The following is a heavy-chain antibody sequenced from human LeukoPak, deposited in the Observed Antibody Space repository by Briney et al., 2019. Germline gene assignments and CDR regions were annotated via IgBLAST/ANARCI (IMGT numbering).Heavy chain of an antibody. Sequence: SETLSLTCAVYGGSFSGSYWSRLRQPPRKGLERIGKINHSGSTSFNPSLKSRVTISVDTSKNQFSLKLSSVTAADTAVYYCARSIAAPRLKLDLEYWGQGTLATVSS. CDR2: INHSGST. V-gene: IGHV4-34*01. J-gene: IGHJ4*02. CDR1: GGSFSGSY. CDR3: ARSIAAPRLKLDLEY. D-gene: IGHD6-13*01.